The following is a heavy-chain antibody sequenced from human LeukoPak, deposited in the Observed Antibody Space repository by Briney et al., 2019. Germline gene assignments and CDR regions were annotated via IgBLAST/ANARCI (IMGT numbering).Heavy chain of an antibody. CDR3: AGGLDGLHTDY. CDR1: GYTFTGYY. J-gene: IGHJ4*02. CDR2: INPNSGGT. V-gene: IGHV1-2*02. Sequence: GASVKVSCKASGYTFTGYYMHWVRQAPGQGLEWMGWINPNSGGTNCAQKFQGRVTMTRDTSISTAYMELSRLRSDDTAVYYCAGGLDGLHTDYXGQGTLVTVSS. D-gene: IGHD4-11*01.